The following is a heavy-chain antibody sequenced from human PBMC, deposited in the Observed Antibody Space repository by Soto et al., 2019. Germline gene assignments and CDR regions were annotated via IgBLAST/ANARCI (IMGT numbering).Heavy chain of an antibody. J-gene: IGHJ4*02. Sequence: PSETLSLTCTVSVDSISSATHYWNWILQHPGKGLEWIGYVSSSGNSYYSPSLKSRVFMSVDTSKNLFSLKLSSVTAADTAIYYCVGQLTSIYNYFDSWGQGTQVTVSS. D-gene: IGHD1-1*01. CDR2: VSSSGNS. CDR1: VDSISSATHY. CDR3: VGQLTSIYNYFDS. V-gene: IGHV4-31*03.